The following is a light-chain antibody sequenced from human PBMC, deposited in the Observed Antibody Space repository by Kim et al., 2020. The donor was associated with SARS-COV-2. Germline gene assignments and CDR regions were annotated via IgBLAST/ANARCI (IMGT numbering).Light chain of an antibody. Sequence: SPGDSATLSCGASQSVTSNSLAWYQQKPGQAPRLLIYGASTRASGIPDRFTGIGSGTDFTLTISRLEPEDFAVYYCQQYGSSTWTFGHGTKVDIK. CDR3: QQYGSSTWT. CDR1: QSVTSNS. J-gene: IGKJ1*01. V-gene: IGKV3-20*01. CDR2: GAS.